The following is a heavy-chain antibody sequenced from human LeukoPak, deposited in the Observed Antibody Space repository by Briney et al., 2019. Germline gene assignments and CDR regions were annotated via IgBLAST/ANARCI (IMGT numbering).Heavy chain of an antibody. CDR1: GYTFTSNY. V-gene: IGHV1-46*01. CDR2: VYPRDGST. Sequence: ASVKVSCKASGYTFTSNYIHWVRQAPGQGLEWMGMVYPRDGSTSYAQKFQGRVTVTRDTSTSTVHMELSGLRSEDTAVYYCARDQEGFDYWGQGTLVTVPS. CDR3: ARDQEGFDY. J-gene: IGHJ4*02.